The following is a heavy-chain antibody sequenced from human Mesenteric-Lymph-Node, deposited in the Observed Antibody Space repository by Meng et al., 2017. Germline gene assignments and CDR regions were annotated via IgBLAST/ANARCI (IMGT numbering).Heavy chain of an antibody. D-gene: IGHD3-10*01. J-gene: IGHJ3*02. CDR1: GGSVSSGSYY. V-gene: IGHV4-61*01. CDR2: IYYSGST. Sequence: SETLSLTCTVSGGSVSSGSYYWSWIRQPPGKGLEWIGYIYYSGSTNYNPSLKSRVTISVDTSKNQFSLKLSSVTAADTAVYYCARGVTMVRGVIAFDAFDIWGQGTMVTVSS. CDR3: ARGVTMVRGVIAFDAFDI.